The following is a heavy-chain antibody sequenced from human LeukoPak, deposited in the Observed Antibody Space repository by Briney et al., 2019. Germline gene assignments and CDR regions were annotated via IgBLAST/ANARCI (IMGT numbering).Heavy chain of an antibody. CDR2: IRYNGNNQ. CDR3: AKSQRSTSAGAGAFDI. J-gene: IGHJ3*02. V-gene: IGHV3-30*02. Sequence: GGSLRLSCAASGFTFNNYGMHWVRQAPGKGLEWVAFIRYNGNNQYYADSVKGRFTISRDNSKNTLYLQMNSLRAEDTAVYYCAKSQRSTSAGAGAFDIWGQGTMVTVSS. D-gene: IGHD6-25*01. CDR1: GFTFNNYG.